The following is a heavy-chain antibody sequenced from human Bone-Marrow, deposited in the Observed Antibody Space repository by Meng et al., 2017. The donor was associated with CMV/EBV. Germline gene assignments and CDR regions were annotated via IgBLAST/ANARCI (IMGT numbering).Heavy chain of an antibody. CDR2: INPNSGGT. J-gene: IGHJ5*02. CDR3: ARDHDQHCSSTSCYLGANWFDP. Sequence: ASVKVSCKASGYTFTGYYMHWVRQAPGQGLEWMGWINPNSGGTNYAQKFQGRVTMTRDTSISTAYMELSRLRSDDTAVYYCARDHDQHCSSTSCYLGANWFDPWGQGTLVTVSS. D-gene: IGHD2-2*01. CDR1: GYTFTGYY. V-gene: IGHV1-2*02.